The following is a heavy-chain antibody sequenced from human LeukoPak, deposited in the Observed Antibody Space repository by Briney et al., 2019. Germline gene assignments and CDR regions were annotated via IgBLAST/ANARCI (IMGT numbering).Heavy chain of an antibody. CDR3: AREDCSGGSCYSLSLTPVFHVFDI. J-gene: IGHJ3*02. CDR1: GYAFTSYG. CDR2: ISAYNGNA. V-gene: IGHV1-18*01. D-gene: IGHD2-15*01. Sequence: ASVKVSCKASGYAFTSYGISWVRQAPGQGLEWMGWISAYNGNANYAPKLQGRVTMTTDTSTSTAYMELRSLRSDDTAVYYCAREDCSGGSCYSLSLTPVFHVFDIWGQGTMVTVSS.